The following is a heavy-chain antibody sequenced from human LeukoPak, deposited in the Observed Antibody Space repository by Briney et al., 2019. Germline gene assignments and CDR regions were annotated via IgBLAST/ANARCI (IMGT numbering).Heavy chain of an antibody. Sequence: GSLRLSRAASGFTFSSYSMNWVRQAPGKGLEWVSSISSSSSYIYYADSVKGRFTISRDNAKNSLYLQMNSLRAEDTAVYYCARGPDIVVVPAAIDSGWFDPWGQGTLVTVSS. CDR1: GFTFSSYS. V-gene: IGHV3-21*01. J-gene: IGHJ5*02. CDR2: ISSSSSYI. CDR3: ARGPDIVVVPAAIDSGWFDP. D-gene: IGHD2-2*01.